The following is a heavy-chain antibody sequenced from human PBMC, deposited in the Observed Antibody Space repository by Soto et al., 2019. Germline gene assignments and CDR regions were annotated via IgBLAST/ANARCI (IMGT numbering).Heavy chain of an antibody. D-gene: IGHD3-22*01. CDR1: GFSFNDYA. CDR2: ISSDGHHQ. Sequence: AGGALRLSCATSGFSFNDYAMYWVRQAPGQGLEWVAIISSDGHHQFYLDNLRGRFTVSRDNSKNTLYLQMNSLRPEDTAVYYCSRGTYHPQSSGLHADYWGPGTVVTVSS. V-gene: IGHV3-30*03. CDR3: SRGTYHPQSSGLHADY. J-gene: IGHJ4*02.